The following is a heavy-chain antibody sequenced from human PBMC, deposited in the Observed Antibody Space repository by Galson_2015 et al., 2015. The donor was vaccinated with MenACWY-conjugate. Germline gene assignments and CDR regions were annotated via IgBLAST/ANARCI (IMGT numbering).Heavy chain of an antibody. CDR2: ISVSGANT. CDR1: GFTFTNHG. J-gene: IGHJ4*02. Sequence: SLRLSCAASGFTFTNHGMSWVRQAPGKGLEWVSGISVSGANTFYADSVKGRFTISRDNSENTLYLQMNSLRAEDTAVYYCARRNSAGSDTRQFESWGQGTLVTVSS. D-gene: IGHD6-13*01. V-gene: IGHV3-23*01. CDR3: ARRNSAGSDTRQFES.